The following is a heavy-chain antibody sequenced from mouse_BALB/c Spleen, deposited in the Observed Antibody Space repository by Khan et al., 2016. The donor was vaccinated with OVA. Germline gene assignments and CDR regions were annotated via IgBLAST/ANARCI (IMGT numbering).Heavy chain of an antibody. D-gene: IGHD2-1*01. V-gene: IGHV3-1*02. CDR1: GYSITSGYS. CDR3: AREGNYIDY. J-gene: IGHJ4*01. CDR2: IYFSGSI. Sequence: EVQLQDSGPDLVKPSQSLSLTCTVTGYSITSGYSWHWIRQFPGNKLEWMGYIYFSGSISYNPSLKSRISIPRDSSKNQFFLPLNSVTTEDTATDDSAREGNYIDYWGQGTSVTVSS.